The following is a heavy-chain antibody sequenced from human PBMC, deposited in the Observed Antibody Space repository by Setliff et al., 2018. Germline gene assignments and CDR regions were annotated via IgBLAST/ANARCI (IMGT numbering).Heavy chain of an antibody. CDR1: GYTFSAYY. Sequence: ASVKVSCKASGYTFSAYYIHWVRQAPGQGLEWMGWINPHSGGTNFPQTFQGRVTMTRDTSINTAYMELSTLTSDDTAVYYCARVIRNVNFDYWGQGTLVTVSS. CDR2: INPHSGGT. V-gene: IGHV1-2*02. D-gene: IGHD1-1*01. J-gene: IGHJ4*02. CDR3: ARVIRNVNFDY.